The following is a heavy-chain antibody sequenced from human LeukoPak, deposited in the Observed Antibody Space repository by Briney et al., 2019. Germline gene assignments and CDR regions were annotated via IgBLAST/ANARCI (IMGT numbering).Heavy chain of an antibody. CDR2: IYYSGST. J-gene: IGHJ3*02. Sequence: PSQTLSLTCTVSGGSISSGGYYWSRIRQHPGKGLEWIGYIYYSGSTYYNPSLKSRVTISVDTSKNQFSLKLSSVTAADTAVYYCAREADYYDSSGYSDAFDIWGQGTMVTVSS. V-gene: IGHV4-31*03. CDR3: AREADYYDSSGYSDAFDI. D-gene: IGHD3-22*01. CDR1: GGSISSGGYY.